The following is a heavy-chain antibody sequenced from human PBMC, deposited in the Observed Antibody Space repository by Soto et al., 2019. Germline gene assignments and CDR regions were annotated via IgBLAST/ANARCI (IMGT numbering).Heavy chain of an antibody. CDR2: MFYGVST. CDR1: GSSINSSGYY. J-gene: IGHJ4*02. V-gene: IGHV4-39*01. CDR3: ARLPSRHLVDY. Sequence: GPGPARPSETLSLTCTVSGSSINSSGYYWGWIRQPPGKGLEWIGSMFYGVSTYYNPSLKSRVTVSVDTSKNQFSLNLRSVTAADTAVYYCARLPSRHLVDYWGQGTLVTVS. D-gene: IGHD3-3*02.